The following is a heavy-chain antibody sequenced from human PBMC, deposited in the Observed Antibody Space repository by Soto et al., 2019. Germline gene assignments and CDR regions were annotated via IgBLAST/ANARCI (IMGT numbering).Heavy chain of an antibody. CDR3: ARGWGRIFDY. CDR1: GGSLSGYY. CDR2: INHSGST. Sequence: QVQLQQWGAGLLKPSETLSLTCAVYGGSLSGYYWSWIRQPPGKGLEWIGEINHSGSTNYNPSLKSRVTIPVDTSKNQFSLKLSSVTAADTAVYYCARGWGRIFDYWGQGTLVTVSS. D-gene: IGHD7-27*01. J-gene: IGHJ4*02. V-gene: IGHV4-34*01.